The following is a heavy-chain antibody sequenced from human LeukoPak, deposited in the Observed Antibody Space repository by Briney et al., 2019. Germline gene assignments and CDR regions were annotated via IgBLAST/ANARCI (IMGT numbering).Heavy chain of an antibody. CDR3: ARDLMAMTDV. J-gene: IGHJ6*04. V-gene: IGHV4-4*07. Sequence: PSETLSLTCKVSADSMSDYDWSWIRQPAGKGLEWIGRISDSGSINYNPSLKSRITMSVDTSKKQFSLKLSSVTAADTAAYYCARDLMAMTDVWGKGTTVTVSS. CDR2: ISDSGSI. D-gene: IGHD5-24*01. CDR1: ADSMSDYD.